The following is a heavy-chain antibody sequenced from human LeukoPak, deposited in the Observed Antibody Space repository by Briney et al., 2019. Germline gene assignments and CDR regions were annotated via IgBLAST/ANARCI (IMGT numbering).Heavy chain of an antibody. CDR2: IIPIFGTA. J-gene: IGHJ3*02. V-gene: IGHV1-69*05. D-gene: IGHD3-22*01. Sequence: GASVKVSCKASGGTFSSYAISWVRQAPGQGLEWMGGIIPIFGTANYAQKFQGRVTITTDESTSTAYMELSSLRSEDTAVYYCARNTGYGSSGYYAFDIWGQGTMVTVSS. CDR1: GGTFSSYA. CDR3: ARNTGYGSSGYYAFDI.